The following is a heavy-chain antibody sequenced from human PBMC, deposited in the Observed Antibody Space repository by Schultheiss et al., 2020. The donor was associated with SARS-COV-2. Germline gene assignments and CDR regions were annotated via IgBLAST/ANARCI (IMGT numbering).Heavy chain of an antibody. CDR2: INYSGST. Sequence: SQTLSLTCTVSGGSINSGGYYWSWIRQHPGKGLEWIGYINYSGSTYYNPSLKSRVTISVDTSKNQFSLKLSSVTAADTAVYYCARDTSIASYFDYWGQGTLVTVSS. D-gene: IGHD6-6*01. J-gene: IGHJ4*02. V-gene: IGHV4-31*03. CDR1: GGSINSGGYY. CDR3: ARDTSIASYFDY.